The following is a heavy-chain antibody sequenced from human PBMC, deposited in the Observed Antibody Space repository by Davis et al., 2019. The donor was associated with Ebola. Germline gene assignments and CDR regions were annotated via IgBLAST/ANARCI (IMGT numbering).Heavy chain of an antibody. J-gene: IGHJ4*02. D-gene: IGHD5-24*01. CDR3: ARHVEYVAPYLDY. Sequence: SETLSLTCTVSGGSISSSSYYWGWIRQPPGKGLEWTGSIYSSGSTYYNPSLKSRVTISVDTSKNQFSLKLSSVTAADTAVYYCARHVEYVAPYLDYWGQGTLVTVSS. CDR2: IYSSGST. V-gene: IGHV4-39*01. CDR1: GGSISSSSYY.